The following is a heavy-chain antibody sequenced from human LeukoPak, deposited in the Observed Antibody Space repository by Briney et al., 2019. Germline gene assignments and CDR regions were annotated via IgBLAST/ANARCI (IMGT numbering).Heavy chain of an antibody. CDR2: MNPNSGNT. D-gene: IGHD4/OR15-4a*01. J-gene: IGHJ6*03. Sequence: GASVKVSCKASGYTFTSYGINWVRQATGQGLEWMGWMNPNSGNTGYAQKFQGRVTITRNTSISTAYMELSSLRSEDTAVYYCARTYGVPYYYYYYMDVWGKGTTVTVSS. CDR1: GYTFTSYG. CDR3: ARTYGVPYYYYYYMDV. V-gene: IGHV1-8*03.